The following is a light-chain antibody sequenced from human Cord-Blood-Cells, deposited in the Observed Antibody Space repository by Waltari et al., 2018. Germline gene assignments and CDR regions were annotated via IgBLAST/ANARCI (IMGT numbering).Light chain of an antibody. CDR1: QSISSY. J-gene: IGKJ2*01. CDR3: QQSYSTPYT. CDR2: AAS. V-gene: IGKV1-39*01. Sequence: DIQMTQSPSSLSASVGDRVTITCRASQSISSYLNWYQQKPGKAPKLLIYAASSLQSVVPSRFSGSGSGTDFTLTISSLQPEDFATYYCQQSYSTPYTCGQGTKLEIK.